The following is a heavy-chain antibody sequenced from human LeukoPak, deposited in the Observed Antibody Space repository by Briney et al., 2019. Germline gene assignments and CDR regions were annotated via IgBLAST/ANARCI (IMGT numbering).Heavy chain of an antibody. CDR2: IYYSGST. CDR1: GGSISSYY. J-gene: IGHJ4*02. Sequence: SETLSLTCTVSGGSISSYYWSWIRQPPGKGLEWIGYIYYSGSTNYNPSLKSRVIISVDTSKNQFSLKLSSVTAADTAVYYCARARVLGPVTTWFVDYWGQGTLVTVSS. V-gene: IGHV4-59*13. CDR3: ARARVLGPVTTWFVDY. D-gene: IGHD4-17*01.